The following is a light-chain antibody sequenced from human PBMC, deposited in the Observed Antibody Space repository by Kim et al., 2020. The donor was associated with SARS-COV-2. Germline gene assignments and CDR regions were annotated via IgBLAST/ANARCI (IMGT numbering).Light chain of an antibody. Sequence: GLSDTISCSGNSSDVGDYPYVSWYQQHPGKPPTLIIYEVRYRPAGVPGRFSGSKSGNTASLTVSGLQAEDEADYYCSSSAGSNNLVFGGGTQLTVL. CDR2: EVR. V-gene: IGLV2-8*01. CDR3: SSSAGSNNLV. CDR1: SSDVGDYPY. J-gene: IGLJ3*02.